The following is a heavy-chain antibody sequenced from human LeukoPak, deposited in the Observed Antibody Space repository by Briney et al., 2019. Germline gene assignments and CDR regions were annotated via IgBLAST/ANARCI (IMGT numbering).Heavy chain of an antibody. CDR1: GFTFSNYA. D-gene: IGHD4-17*01. J-gene: IGHJ1*01. CDR3: ANFPSTVTTAEYFQH. V-gene: IGHV3-23*01. Sequence: GGSLRLSCAASGFTFSNYAMSWVRQAPGKGLEWVSAISGSASSTYHADSVKGRFTISRDNSKNTLYLQMNSLRADDTAVYYCANFPSTVTTAEYFQHWGQGTLVTVSS. CDR2: ISGSASST.